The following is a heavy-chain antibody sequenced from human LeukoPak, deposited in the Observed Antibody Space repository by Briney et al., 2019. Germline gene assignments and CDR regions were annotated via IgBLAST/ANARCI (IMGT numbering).Heavy chain of an antibody. V-gene: IGHV4-4*07. CDR1: GGSISSYY. CDR2: IYTSGST. CDR3: ARGVFSSTPDWFDP. D-gene: IGHD3-3*01. Sequence: SETLSLTCTVSGGSISSYYWSWIRQPAGKGLERIGRIYTSGSTNYNPSLKSRVTMSVDTSKNQFSLKLSSVTAADTAVYYCARGVFSSTPDWFDPWGQGTLVTVSS. J-gene: IGHJ5*02.